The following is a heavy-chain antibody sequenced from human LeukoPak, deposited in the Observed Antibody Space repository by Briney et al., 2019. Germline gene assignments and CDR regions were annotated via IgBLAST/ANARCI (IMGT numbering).Heavy chain of an antibody. Sequence: GESLKISCKGSGYSFTSYWIGWVRQMPGKGLEWMGIIYPGDSDTRYSLSFQGQVTISADKSISTAYLQWSSLKASDTAMYYCATNQRDSSGYYYAAFDIWGQGTMVTVSS. V-gene: IGHV5-51*01. D-gene: IGHD3-22*01. CDR2: IYPGDSDT. CDR1: GYSFTSYW. CDR3: ATNQRDSSGYYYAAFDI. J-gene: IGHJ3*02.